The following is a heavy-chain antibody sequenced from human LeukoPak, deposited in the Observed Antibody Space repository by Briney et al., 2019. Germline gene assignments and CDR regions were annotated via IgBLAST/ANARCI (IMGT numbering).Heavy chain of an antibody. D-gene: IGHD6-6*01. Sequence: PSETLSLTCSVAGGSISSHFWTWIRQPPGKGLEWIGYVYYSGNTNYNPSLRSRVTISIDTSKNQFFLNLKSVTAADTAIYYCAREGLAARRGAFDIWGQGTVVSVSS. CDR3: AREGLAARRGAFDI. CDR1: GGSISSHF. CDR2: VYYSGNT. V-gene: IGHV4-59*11. J-gene: IGHJ3*02.